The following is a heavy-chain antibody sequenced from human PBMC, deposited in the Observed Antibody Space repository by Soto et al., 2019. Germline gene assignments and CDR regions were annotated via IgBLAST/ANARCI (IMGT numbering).Heavy chain of an antibody. Sequence: GGSLRLSCAASGFTFSSYAMSWVRQAPGKGLEWVSAISGSGGSTYYADSVKGRFTISRDNSKNTLYLQMNSLRAEDTAVYYCARGGAARRVSYYYGMFVWGQGTTVTVSS. CDR1: GFTFSSYA. D-gene: IGHD6-6*01. CDR2: ISGSGGST. CDR3: ARGGAARRVSYYYGMFV. V-gene: IGHV3-23*01. J-gene: IGHJ6*02.